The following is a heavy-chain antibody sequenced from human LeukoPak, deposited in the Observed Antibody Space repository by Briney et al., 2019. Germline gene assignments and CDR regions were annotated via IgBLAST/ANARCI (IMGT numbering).Heavy chain of an antibody. CDR3: AKGERGYSYGSFDY. V-gene: IGHV3-30*02. D-gene: IGHD5-18*01. CDR1: GFTFSSYG. Sequence: PGGSLRLSCAASGFTFSSYGMHSVRQAPGKGLEWVAFIRYDGSNKYYADSVKGRFTISRDNSKNTLYLQMNSLRAEDTAVYYCAKGERGYSYGSFDYWGQGTLVTVSS. J-gene: IGHJ4*02. CDR2: IRYDGSNK.